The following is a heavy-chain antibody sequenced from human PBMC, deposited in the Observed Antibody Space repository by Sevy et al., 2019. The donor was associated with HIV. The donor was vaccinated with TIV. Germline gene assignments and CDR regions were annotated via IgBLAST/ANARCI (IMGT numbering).Heavy chain of an antibody. Sequence: GESLKISCAASGFTFSSYAMSWVRQAPGKGLEWVSAISGSGGSTYYADSVKGRFTISRVNSKNTLYLQMNSLRAEDTAVYYCAKGRFEGAYCSGGSCYSEPNYYYYGMDVWGQGTTVTVSS. CDR2: ISGSGGST. CDR1: GFTFSSYA. D-gene: IGHD2-15*01. J-gene: IGHJ6*02. V-gene: IGHV3-23*01. CDR3: AKGRFEGAYCSGGSCYSEPNYYYYGMDV.